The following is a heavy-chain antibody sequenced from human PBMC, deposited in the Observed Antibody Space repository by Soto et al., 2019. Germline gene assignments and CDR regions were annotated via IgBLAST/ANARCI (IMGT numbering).Heavy chain of an antibody. Sequence: ASVKVSCKASGYTFTSYDINWVRQATGQGLEWMGWMNPNSGNTGYAQKFQGRVTMTRNTSISTAYMELSSLRSEDTAVYYCARAWAAGYYYYYYYGMDVWGQGTTVTVS. D-gene: IGHD3-9*01. CDR2: MNPNSGNT. V-gene: IGHV1-8*01. J-gene: IGHJ6*02. CDR3: ARAWAAGYYYYYYYGMDV. CDR1: GYTFTSYD.